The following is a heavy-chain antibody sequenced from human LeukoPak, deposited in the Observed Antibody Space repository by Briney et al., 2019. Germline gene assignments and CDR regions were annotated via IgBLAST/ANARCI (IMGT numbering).Heavy chain of an antibody. Sequence: SETLSLTCTVSGGSISSSSYYWGWIRQPPGKGLEWIGSIYYSGSTYYNPSLKSRATISVDTSKNQFSLKLSSVTAADTAVYYCARRLHHYFDYWGQGTLVTVSS. D-gene: IGHD4-11*01. CDR2: IYYSGST. J-gene: IGHJ4*02. CDR1: GGSISSSSYY. CDR3: ARRLHHYFDY. V-gene: IGHV4-39*07.